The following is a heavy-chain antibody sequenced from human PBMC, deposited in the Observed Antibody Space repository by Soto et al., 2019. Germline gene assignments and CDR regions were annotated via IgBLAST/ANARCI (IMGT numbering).Heavy chain of an antibody. J-gene: IGHJ6*02. Sequence: PVGSLRLSCAASGFTFSSYGMHWVRQAPGKGLEWVAVISYDGSNKYYADSVKGRFTISRDNSKNTLYLQMNSLRAEDTAVYYCAKDSPSRDFWSGYYMSYYYYGMDVWGQGTTVTVSS. CDR1: GFTFSSYG. D-gene: IGHD3-3*01. CDR2: ISYDGSNK. V-gene: IGHV3-30*18. CDR3: AKDSPSRDFWSGYYMSYYYYGMDV.